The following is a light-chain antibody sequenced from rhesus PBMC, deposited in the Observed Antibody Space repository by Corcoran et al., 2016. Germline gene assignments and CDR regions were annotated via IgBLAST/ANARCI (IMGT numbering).Light chain of an antibody. V-gene: IGLV2-13*03. J-gene: IGLJ1*01. CDR2: EVI. CDR1: SSDIGGSNR. CDR3: SSYATFNTFT. Sequence: QAAPTQSPSVSGSPGQSVTISCIGTSSDIGGSNRVSWYQLHPGKAPKVLIYEVIKRPSGVSDRFSGSKSGNTASLTISGLQVEDEAVYYGSSYATFNTFTFGSGTRLTVL.